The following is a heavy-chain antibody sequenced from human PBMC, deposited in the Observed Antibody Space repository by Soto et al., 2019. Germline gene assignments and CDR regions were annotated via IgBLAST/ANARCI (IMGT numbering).Heavy chain of an antibody. V-gene: IGHV1-18*01. CDR2: ISAYNGNT. CDR1: GYTFTNYG. Sequence: ASVKVSCKASGYTFTNYGVTWVRQAPGQGLEWMGWISAYNGNTNYAQKLQGRVTLTTDTSTSTAYMELRDLRSDDTAVYYCARGSSMGTVVVAARTWGEGTLVTVSS. D-gene: IGHD2-15*01. CDR3: ARGSSMGTVVVAART. J-gene: IGHJ5*02.